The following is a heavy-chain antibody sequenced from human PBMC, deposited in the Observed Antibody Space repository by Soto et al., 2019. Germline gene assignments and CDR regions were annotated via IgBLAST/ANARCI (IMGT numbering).Heavy chain of an antibody. CDR1: GGTFSSYT. CDR3: ARDADGYNELRVDY. D-gene: IGHD5-12*01. J-gene: IGHJ4*02. Sequence: QVQLVQSGAEVKKPGSSVKVSCKASGGTFSSYTISWVRQAPGQGLEWMGRIIPILGIANYAQKFQGRVTITADKSTSTDYMELSSLRSEDTAVYYCARDADGYNELRVDYWGQGTLVTVSS. CDR2: IIPILGIA. V-gene: IGHV1-69*08.